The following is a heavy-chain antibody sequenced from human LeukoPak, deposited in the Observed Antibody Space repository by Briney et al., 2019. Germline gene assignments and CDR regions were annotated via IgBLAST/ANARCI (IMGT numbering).Heavy chain of an antibody. CDR3: ARDPRGYCSSTSCSYGMDV. CDR2: IYYSGST. V-gene: IGHV4-59*01. CDR1: GGSISSYY. D-gene: IGHD2-2*01. Sequence: SETLSLTYTVSGGSISSYYWSWIRQPPGKGLEWIGYIYYSGSTNYNPSLKSRVTISVDTSKNQFSLKLSSVTAADTAVYYCARDPRGYCSSTSCSYGMDVWGQGTTVTVSS. J-gene: IGHJ6*02.